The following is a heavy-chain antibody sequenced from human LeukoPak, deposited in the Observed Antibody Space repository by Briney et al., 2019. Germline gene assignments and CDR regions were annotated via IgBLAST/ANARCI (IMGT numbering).Heavy chain of an antibody. Sequence: SVTVSCKASGGSFSSNIIGWVRQAPGQGLEWMGGIVPIFGKTKYAQKFQGRVTITTDESSSTAYMELSSLRSDDTAIYYCARGWGIPAPISWFDPWGQGTLVTVSS. V-gene: IGHV1-69*05. CDR3: ARGWGIPAPISWFDP. CDR2: IVPIFGKT. D-gene: IGHD2-2*01. CDR1: GGSFSSNI. J-gene: IGHJ5*02.